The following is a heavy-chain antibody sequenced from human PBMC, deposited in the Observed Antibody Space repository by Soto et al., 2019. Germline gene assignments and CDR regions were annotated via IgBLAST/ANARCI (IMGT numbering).Heavy chain of an antibody. V-gene: IGHV4-4*07. CDR1: GGSISSYY. CDR2: IYTGGST. Sequence: QVQLQESGPGLVKPSETLSLTCTVSGGSISSYYWSWIRQPAGKGLEWIGRIYTGGSTNYHPSLKSRVTKAVNTSKNQFSMKMSSVTAADTAVYYCARGPGGFGELSLYYWGQGTLVTVSS. D-gene: IGHD3-10*01. CDR3: ARGPGGFGELSLYY. J-gene: IGHJ4*02.